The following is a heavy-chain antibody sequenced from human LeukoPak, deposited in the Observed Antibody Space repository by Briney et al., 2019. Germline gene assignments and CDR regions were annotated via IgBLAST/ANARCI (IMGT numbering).Heavy chain of an antibody. V-gene: IGHV5-51*01. CDR1: GDRLTNNR. CDR2: IYPGNSDT. Sequence: GESLKISCKISGDRLTNNRIGWVRQVPGKGLEWLGLIYPGNSDTRYSPFFQGQVTFSVDTSISTAYLHWGGLKASDTAMYYCARFALTSSLDYWGQGTLVTVSS. D-gene: IGHD6-13*01. CDR3: ARFALTSSLDY. J-gene: IGHJ4*02.